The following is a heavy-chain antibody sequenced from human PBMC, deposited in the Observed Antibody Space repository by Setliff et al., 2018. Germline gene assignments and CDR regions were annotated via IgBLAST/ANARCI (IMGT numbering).Heavy chain of an antibody. Sequence: SETLSLTCTVSGGSINSMSYYWGWIRQSPGKRPEWIAEINQSGNTNYNPSLNSRVSVSVDTPTNQFSLKVFSVTAADTAVYYCRFWSSYYKNDYWAQGTLVTVSS. CDR2: INQSGNT. CDR1: GGSINSMSYY. CDR3: RFWSSYYKNDY. V-gene: IGHV4-61*05. J-gene: IGHJ4*02. D-gene: IGHD3-3*01.